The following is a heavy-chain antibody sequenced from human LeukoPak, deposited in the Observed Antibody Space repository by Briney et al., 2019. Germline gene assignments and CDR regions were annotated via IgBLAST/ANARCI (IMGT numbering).Heavy chain of an antibody. CDR1: GGSISSYY. J-gene: IGHJ3*02. CDR2: IYTSGST. Sequence: SVTLSLTCTVSGGSISSYYWSWIRQPAGKGLEWIGRIYTSGSTNYNPSLKSRVTMSVDTSKNQFSLKLSSVTAADTAVYYCARDAANYYDSSGFDAFDIWGQGTMVTVSS. D-gene: IGHD3-22*01. CDR3: ARDAANYYDSSGFDAFDI. V-gene: IGHV4-4*07.